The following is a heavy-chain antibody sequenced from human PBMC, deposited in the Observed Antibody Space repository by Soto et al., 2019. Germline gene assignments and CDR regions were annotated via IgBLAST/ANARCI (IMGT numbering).Heavy chain of an antibody. CDR2: ISYDGSDK. Sequence: QVQLVESGGGVVQPGRSLRLSCAASGLTFSSYGMNWVRQAPGKGLEWVAVISYDGSDKYYADSVKGRFTISRDNSKNTLFLQMNSLRADDTAVYYCASEINSHFDYWGQGTLVTVSS. CDR1: GLTFSSYG. V-gene: IGHV3-30-3*01. J-gene: IGHJ4*02. CDR3: ASEINSHFDY. D-gene: IGHD2-15*01.